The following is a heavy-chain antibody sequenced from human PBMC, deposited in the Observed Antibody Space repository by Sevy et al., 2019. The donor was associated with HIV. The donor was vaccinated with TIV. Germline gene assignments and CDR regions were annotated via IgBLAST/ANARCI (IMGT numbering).Heavy chain of an antibody. CDR3: ARGGLTVALDY. D-gene: IGHD6-19*01. V-gene: IGHV3-53*01. CDR1: GFTVSSNY. Sequence: GGSLRLSCAASGFTVSSNYMSWVRQAPGKGLGWVPVIYSGGSTYYADSVKGRFTIPRDNSKNTPYLQMNSLRAEDTAVYYCARGGLTVALDYWGQGTLVTVSS. CDR2: IYSGGST. J-gene: IGHJ4*02.